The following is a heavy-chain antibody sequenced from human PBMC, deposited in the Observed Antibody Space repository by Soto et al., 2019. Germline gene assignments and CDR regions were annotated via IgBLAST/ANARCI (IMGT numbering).Heavy chain of an antibody. Sequence: ASVKVSCKASGHTFTSYGISWVRQAPGQGLEWMGWISAYNGNTNYAQKLQGRVTMTTDTSTSTAYMELRSLRSDDTAVYYCARDGLGITIFGVVIRNRIDYWGQGTLVTVSS. J-gene: IGHJ4*02. V-gene: IGHV1-18*01. D-gene: IGHD3-3*01. CDR1: GHTFTSYG. CDR3: ARDGLGITIFGVVIRNRIDY. CDR2: ISAYNGNT.